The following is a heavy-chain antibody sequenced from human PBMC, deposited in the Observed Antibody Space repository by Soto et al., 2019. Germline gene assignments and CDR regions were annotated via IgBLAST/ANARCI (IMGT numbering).Heavy chain of an antibody. CDR2: IYHSGST. D-gene: IGHD6-6*01. CDR3: VRVRYSSSSEGWFDP. Sequence: SETLSLTCAVSGYSISSGYYWGWIRQPPGKGLEWIGSIYHSGSTYYNPSLKSRVTISVDTSKNQFSLKLSSVTAADTAVYYCVRVRYSSSSEGWFDPWGQGTLVTVSS. V-gene: IGHV4-38-2*01. J-gene: IGHJ5*02. CDR1: GYSISSGYY.